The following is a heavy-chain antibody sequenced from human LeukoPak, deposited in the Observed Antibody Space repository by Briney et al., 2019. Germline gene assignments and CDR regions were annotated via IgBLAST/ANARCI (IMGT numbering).Heavy chain of an antibody. CDR3: AREKNYYGSAHDAFDI. J-gene: IGHJ3*02. CDR2: IIPIFGTA. V-gene: IGHV1-69*01. CDR1: GGTFSSYA. Sequence: GASVKVSCKASGGTFSSYAISWVRQAPGQGREWMGGIIPIFGTANYAQKFQGRVTITADESTSTAYMELSSLRSEDTAVYYCAREKNYYGSAHDAFDIWGQGTMVTVSS. D-gene: IGHD3-10*01.